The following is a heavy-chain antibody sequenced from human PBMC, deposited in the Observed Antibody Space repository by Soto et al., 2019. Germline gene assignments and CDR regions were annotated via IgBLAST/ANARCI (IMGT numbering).Heavy chain of an antibody. CDR1: GFTFSSYW. J-gene: IGHJ3*01. CDR3: PRSVGWRDAFDV. Sequence: EVQLVESGGVLVQPGGSLRLSCEVSGFTFSSYWMTWVRQAPGKGLEWVANIKQDGSEEYYVDSVKGRFTISRDNAKNAMELQLNSLRAADPAVYYRPRSVGWRDAFDVWGRGTMVTVSS. CDR2: IKQDGSEE. D-gene: IGHD1-26*01. V-gene: IGHV3-7*01.